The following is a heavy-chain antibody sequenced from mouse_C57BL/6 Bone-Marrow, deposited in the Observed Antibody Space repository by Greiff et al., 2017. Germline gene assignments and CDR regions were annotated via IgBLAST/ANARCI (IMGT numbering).Heavy chain of an antibody. CDR2: ISSGSSTI. CDR3: ARPYYYGSSPFAY. J-gene: IGHJ3*01. CDR1: GFTFSDYG. Sequence: DVKLVESGGGLVKPGGSLKLSCAASGFTFSDYGMHWVRQAPEKGLEWVAYISSGSSTIYYADPVKGRFTISRDNAKNTLFLQMTSLRSEDTAMYYCARPYYYGSSPFAYWGQGTLVTVSA. V-gene: IGHV5-17*01. D-gene: IGHD1-1*01.